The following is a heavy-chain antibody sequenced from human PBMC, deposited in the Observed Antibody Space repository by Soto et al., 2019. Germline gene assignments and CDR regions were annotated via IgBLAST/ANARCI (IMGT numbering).Heavy chain of an antibody. Sequence: QVLLVQSGAEVTRPGASVKVSCKASGYTFTSYYMNWVRQAPGQGLEWMAMINPSGGSTKYAQIFKGRVTLTRDTSTGTVDVELSSLTSEDTAIYYCARGPSCGGDCYLFDYWGQGTQVTVSS. J-gene: IGHJ4*02. CDR3: ARGPSCGGDCYLFDY. V-gene: IGHV1-46*01. CDR2: INPSGGST. CDR1: GYTFTSYY. D-gene: IGHD2-21*02.